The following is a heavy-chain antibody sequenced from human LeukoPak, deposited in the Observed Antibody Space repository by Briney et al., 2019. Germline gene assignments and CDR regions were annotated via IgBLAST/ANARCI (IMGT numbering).Heavy chain of an antibody. J-gene: IGHJ4*02. CDR1: GYTFTSYG. CDR2: ISAYNGNT. D-gene: IGHD3-22*01. CDR3: ARDIDYYDSSGYYFFDY. V-gene: IGHV1-18*01. Sequence: ASVKVSCKASGYTFTSYGISWVRQASGQGLEWKGWISAYNGNTNYAQKLQGRVTMTTDTSTSIAYMELRSLRSDDTAVYYCARDIDYYDSSGYYFFDYWGQGTLVTVSS.